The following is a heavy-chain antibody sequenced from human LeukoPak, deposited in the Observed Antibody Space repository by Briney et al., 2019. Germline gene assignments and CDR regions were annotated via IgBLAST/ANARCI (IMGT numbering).Heavy chain of an antibody. V-gene: IGHV3-20*04. Sequence: PGRSLTLSCAAAGFTFDDYGMSWVRHAPGNGLEWVAGTHWNGGSTGYAATVKGCSAISTYHAKNSLYLQMNSLRAEDTALYYCAREYGDSYYYYYYYTDVWGKGTTVTVSS. J-gene: IGHJ6*03. CDR3: AREYGDSYYYYYYYTDV. CDR1: GFTFDDYG. D-gene: IGHD4-17*01. CDR2: THWNGGST.